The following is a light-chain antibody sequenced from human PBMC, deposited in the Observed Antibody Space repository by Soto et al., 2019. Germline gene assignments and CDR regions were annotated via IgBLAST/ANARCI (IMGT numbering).Light chain of an antibody. CDR2: AAS. CDR1: QSISSY. J-gene: IGKJ2*01. V-gene: IGKV1-39*01. CDR3: QQSYSTPMYT. Sequence: DIQMTQSPSSLSASVGDRVTITCRASQSISSYLNWYQQKPGKAPKLLIYAASSLQSGVPSRCSGSGSWTDFTRTISSLQPEDFATYYCQQSYSTPMYTFGQGTKLEIK.